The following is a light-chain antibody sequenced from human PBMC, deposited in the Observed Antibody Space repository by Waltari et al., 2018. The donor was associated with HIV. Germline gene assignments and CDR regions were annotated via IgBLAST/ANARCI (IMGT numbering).Light chain of an antibody. CDR1: TSNIGSNF. Sequence: QSVLTQPPSTSGTPGQTVTISCSGSTSNIGSNFVYWYQQLPGTAPTLLIYGDDQRPSGVPVRFSVSKSGTSASLAISGLLSEDEAEYYCATWDDSLSGVLFGGGTKLTVL. CDR2: GDD. J-gene: IGLJ3*02. CDR3: ATWDDSLSGVL. V-gene: IGLV1-47*01.